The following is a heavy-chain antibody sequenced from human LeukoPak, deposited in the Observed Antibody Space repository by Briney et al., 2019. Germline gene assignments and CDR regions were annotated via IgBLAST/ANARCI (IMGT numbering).Heavy chain of an antibody. V-gene: IGHV3-33*01. J-gene: IGHJ4*02. D-gene: IGHD6-13*01. Sequence: GGSLRLSCAASGFTFSSYGMHWVRQAPGKGLEWVAVIWYDGSNKYYADSVKGRFTISRDNSKNTLYLQMNGLRAEDTAVYYCASTSAAGTADLDYWGQGTLVTVSS. CDR3: ASTSAAGTADLDY. CDR1: GFTFSSYG. CDR2: IWYDGSNK.